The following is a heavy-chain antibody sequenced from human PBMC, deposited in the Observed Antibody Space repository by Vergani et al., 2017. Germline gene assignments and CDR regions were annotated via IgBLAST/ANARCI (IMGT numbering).Heavy chain of an antibody. J-gene: IGHJ4*02. Sequence: QVQLQESGPGLVKPSETLSLTCTVSGGSISSYYWSWIRQPPGKGLEWIGYIYYSGSTNYNPSLKSRVTISVDTSKNQFSLKLSSVTAADTAVYYCARSAGDFWSGYYFLLFDYWGQGTLVTVSS. CDR3: ARSAGDFWSGYYFLLFDY. V-gene: IGHV4-59*01. CDR2: IYYSGST. D-gene: IGHD3-3*01. CDR1: GGSISSYY.